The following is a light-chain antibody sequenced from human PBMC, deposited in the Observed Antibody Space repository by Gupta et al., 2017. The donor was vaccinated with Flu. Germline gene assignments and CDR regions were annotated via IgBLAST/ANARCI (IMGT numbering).Light chain of an antibody. CDR2: EVT. V-gene: IGLV2-14*01. CDR3: ASYTTTSTWV. Sequence: SWYQQHPGKVPKLMIYEVTDRPSGVSNRFSGSKSGNTASMTISGLQAEDEADYFCASYTTTSTWVFGGGTKLTVL. J-gene: IGLJ3*02.